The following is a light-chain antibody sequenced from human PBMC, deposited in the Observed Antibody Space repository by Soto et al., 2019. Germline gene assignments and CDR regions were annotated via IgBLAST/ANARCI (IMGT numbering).Light chain of an antibody. J-gene: IGKJ5*01. V-gene: IGKV1-9*01. Sequence: IQLTQSPSSLSASLGDIVTITCRANEGINTYLAWYQQKPGKAPKLLIYAASTLQGGVPSRFSGSGSGTDFTLTISSLQPEDFATYYCQQLDSYPITFGQGTRLEI. CDR2: AAS. CDR3: QQLDSYPIT. CDR1: EGINTY.